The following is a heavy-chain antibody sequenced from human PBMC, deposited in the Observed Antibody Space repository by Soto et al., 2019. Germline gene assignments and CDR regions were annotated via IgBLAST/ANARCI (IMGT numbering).Heavy chain of an antibody. CDR2: IWYDGSNK. D-gene: IGHD3-10*01. V-gene: IGHV3-33*01. CDR1: GFTFSSYG. Sequence: QVQLVESGGGVVQPGRSLRLSCAASGFTFSSYGMHWVRQAPGKGLEWVAVIWYDGSNKYYADSVKGRFTISRDNSKNTLYLQMNSLRAEATAVYYCARDAAELWFGKLKLFYGMDVWGQGTTVTVSS. CDR3: ARDAAELWFGKLKLFYGMDV. J-gene: IGHJ6*02.